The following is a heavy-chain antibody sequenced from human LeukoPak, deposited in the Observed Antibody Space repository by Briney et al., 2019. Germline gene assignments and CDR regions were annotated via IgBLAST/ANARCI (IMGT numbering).Heavy chain of an antibody. V-gene: IGHV3-48*03. CDR2: MSSGGSPI. CDR1: AVTFRTYG. Sequence: SGGSLRLSCAASAVTFRTYGMNWVRQAPGEGLEWVSYMSSGGSPILYADSVKGRFTISRDNAKNSLYLQLNILRADYTAVYYCARDDPYGAYSVFDYWGQGTLVTVSS. CDR3: ARDDPYGAYSVFDY. J-gene: IGHJ4*02. D-gene: IGHD4-23*01.